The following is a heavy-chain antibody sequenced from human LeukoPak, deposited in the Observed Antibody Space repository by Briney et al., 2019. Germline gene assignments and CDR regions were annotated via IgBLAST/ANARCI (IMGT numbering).Heavy chain of an antibody. Sequence: PGGSLRLSCTASGFIFSTYGMHWVRQAPGKGLEWVAFIRNDERNKYYADSVKGRFTISRDTSKNTLYLQMNSLRGEDTAVYYCVKDRAALDSWGQGTLVTVSS. CDR1: GFIFSTYG. J-gene: IGHJ4*02. V-gene: IGHV3-30*02. D-gene: IGHD6-13*01. CDR3: VKDRAALDS. CDR2: IRNDERNK.